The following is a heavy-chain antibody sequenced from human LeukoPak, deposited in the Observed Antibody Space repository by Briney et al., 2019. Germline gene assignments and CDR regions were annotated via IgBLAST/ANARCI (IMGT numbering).Heavy chain of an antibody. Sequence: HGESLKISCQVSGYIFTHWIGWVRQMPGKGLESMGIIYPADSDTTYSPSFQGQVTISADKAISTVYLQWSSLKASDTAMYYCARQSRDGSKTRGYYFDYWGQGTLVTVSS. V-gene: IGHV5-51*01. CDR1: GYIFTHW. D-gene: IGHD3-10*01. CDR3: ARQSRDGSKTRGYYFDY. J-gene: IGHJ4*02. CDR2: IYPADSDT.